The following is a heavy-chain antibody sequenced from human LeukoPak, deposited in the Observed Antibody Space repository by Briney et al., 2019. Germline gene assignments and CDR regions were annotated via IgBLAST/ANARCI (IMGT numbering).Heavy chain of an antibody. CDR3: ARNPPRTGDFNS. D-gene: IGHD7-27*01. CDR2: INPNNGDT. Sequence: GASVKVPCKASGYTFTGYYMHWVRQAPGQGLEWMGWINPNNGDTGYAQKFQGRVTMTRDTSTNTAYMELSALTSEDTAVYYCARNPPRTGDFNSRGQGALVTVSS. V-gene: IGHV1-2*02. J-gene: IGHJ4*02. CDR1: GYTFTGYY.